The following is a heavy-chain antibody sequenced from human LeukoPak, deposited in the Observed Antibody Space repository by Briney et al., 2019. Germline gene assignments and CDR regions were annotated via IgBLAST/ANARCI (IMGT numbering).Heavy chain of an antibody. J-gene: IGHJ4*02. V-gene: IGHV4-38-2*02. CDR1: GYSISSGYY. CDR2: IYHSGST. Sequence: PSETLSLTCTVSGYSISSGYYWGWIRQPPGMGLEWIGSIYHSGSTNYNPSLKSRVTISVDTSKNQFSLKLSSVTAADTAVYYCASWYSRNWGQGTLVTVSS. D-gene: IGHD1-14*01. CDR3: ASWYSRN.